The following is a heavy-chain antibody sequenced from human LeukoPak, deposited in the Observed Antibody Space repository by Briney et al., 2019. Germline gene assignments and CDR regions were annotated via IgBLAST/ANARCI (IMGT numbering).Heavy chain of an antibody. D-gene: IGHD3-10*01. CDR1: GFTFSSYW. CDR2: IKQDGSEK. CDR3: ARDGVLLWFGELFPFDY. V-gene: IGHV3-7*01. J-gene: IGHJ4*02. Sequence: GGSLRLSCAASGFTFSSYWMSWVRQAPGKGLEWVANIKQDGSEKYYVDSVKGRFTISRDNAKNSLYLQMNSLRAEDTAVYYCARDGVLLWFGELFPFDYWGQGTLVTVSS.